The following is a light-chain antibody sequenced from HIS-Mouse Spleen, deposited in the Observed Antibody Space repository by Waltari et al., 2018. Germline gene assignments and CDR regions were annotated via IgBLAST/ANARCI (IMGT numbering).Light chain of an antibody. Sequence: QSALTQPPSVSGSPGQSVTISCPGTSRDVGSYNRFSWYQQPPGTAPKLMIYEVSNRPSGVPDRFSGSKSGNTASLTISGLQAEDEADYYCSSYTSSSTVFGTGTKVTVL. CDR1: SRDVGSYNR. J-gene: IGLJ1*01. CDR2: EVS. CDR3: SSYTSSSTV. V-gene: IGLV2-18*02.